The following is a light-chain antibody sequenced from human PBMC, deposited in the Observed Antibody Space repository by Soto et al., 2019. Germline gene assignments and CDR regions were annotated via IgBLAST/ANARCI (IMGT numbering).Light chain of an antibody. Sequence: QSVLAQPPSASGTPGQRVTISCSGSSSNIGTITVNWYQHLPGTAPKLLIYGDNQRPSGVPDRFSGSKSGTSASLAINGLQSEDEADYYCALWDDSLHHWVFGGGTKLTVL. CDR3: ALWDDSLHHWV. V-gene: IGLV1-44*01. J-gene: IGLJ3*02. CDR2: GDN. CDR1: SSNIGTIT.